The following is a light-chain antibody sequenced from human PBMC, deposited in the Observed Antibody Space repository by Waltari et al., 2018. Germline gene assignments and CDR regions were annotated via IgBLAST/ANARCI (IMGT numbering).Light chain of an antibody. V-gene: IGLV3-27*01. Sequence: YELTQPSSVSVSPGQTATITCSGDILPKKHIRWFQQRPGQAPMLVIYKDNERPSGIPERFSGSSSGVTAMLTISGAQADDEADYYCYSSADDNPRVFGGGTKLTVL. CDR3: YSSADDNPRV. CDR2: KDN. CDR1: ILPKKH. J-gene: IGLJ3*02.